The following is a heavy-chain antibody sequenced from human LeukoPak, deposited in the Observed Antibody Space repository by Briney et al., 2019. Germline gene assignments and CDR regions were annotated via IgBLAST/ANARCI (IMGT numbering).Heavy chain of an antibody. CDR1: GFTFSDYY. Sequence: PGGSLRLSCAASGFTFSDYYMSWIRQAPGKGLEWISYISNSGSTIYYADSVKGRFTISRDNAKNSLYLQMNSLRAEDTAVYYCAGGRTDIVVVPATLRNYYFDYWGQGTLVTVSS. V-gene: IGHV3-11*01. D-gene: IGHD2-2*01. J-gene: IGHJ4*02. CDR2: ISNSGSTI. CDR3: AGGRTDIVVVPATLRNYYFDY.